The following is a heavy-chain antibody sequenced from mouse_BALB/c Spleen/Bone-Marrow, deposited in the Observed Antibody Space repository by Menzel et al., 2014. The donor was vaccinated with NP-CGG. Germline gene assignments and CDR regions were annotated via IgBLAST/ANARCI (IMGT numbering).Heavy chain of an antibody. Sequence: VQLQQSGAELVRPGTSVKVSCKASGYAFTNYLIEWVKQRPGQGLEWIGVINPGSGGTNYNEEFKGKATLTADKSSSTAYMQLSSLTSDDSAVYFCGRHYFDYWGQGTTLTVSS. J-gene: IGHJ2*01. CDR2: INPGSGGT. V-gene: IGHV1-54*01. CDR3: GRHYFDY. CDR1: GYAFTNYL.